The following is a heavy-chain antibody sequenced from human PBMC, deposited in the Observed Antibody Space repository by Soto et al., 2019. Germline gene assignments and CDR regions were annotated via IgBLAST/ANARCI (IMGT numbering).Heavy chain of an antibody. CDR2: TSYDGNNK. CDR1: GFTFGNYG. Sequence: GGCLRLSCTGSGFTFGNYGMHWVRQAPGKGLEWVASTSYDGNNKYYADSLKGRFTISRDNSKKMVYLQMTSLGPEDTAVYYCAKGGGSARDFDYWGQGALVTVSS. D-gene: IGHD1-26*01. CDR3: AKGGGSARDFDY. J-gene: IGHJ4*02. V-gene: IGHV3-30*18.